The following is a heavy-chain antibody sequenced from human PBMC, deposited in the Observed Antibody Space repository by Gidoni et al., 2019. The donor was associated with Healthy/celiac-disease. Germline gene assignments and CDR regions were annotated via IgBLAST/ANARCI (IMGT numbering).Heavy chain of an antibody. V-gene: IGHV3-64D*06. CDR2: ISSNGGST. Sequence: EVQLVESGGGLVQPGGSLRLSCSASGFTFSSYAMHWVRQAPGKGLEYVSAISSNGGSTYYADSVKGRFTISRDNSKNTLYLQMSSLRAEDTAVYYCVKDRGGLERLGGTFDYWGQGTLVTVSS. CDR3: VKDRGGLERLGGTFDY. CDR1: GFTFSSYA. J-gene: IGHJ4*02. D-gene: IGHD1-1*01.